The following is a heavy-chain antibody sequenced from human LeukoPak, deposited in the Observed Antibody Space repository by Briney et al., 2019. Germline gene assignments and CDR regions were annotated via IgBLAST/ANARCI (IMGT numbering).Heavy chain of an antibody. D-gene: IGHD2-15*01. CDR2: ISSNGGST. Sequence: GGSLRLSCSASGFPFSDCAIHWVRQAPGKGLEYVSDISSNGGSTNYADSVKGRFTISRDNSKNTLYLQMNSLRAEDTAVYYCARGLTPYCSGGSCYDAFDIWGQGTMVTVSS. CDR1: GFPFSDCA. V-gene: IGHV3-64*04. J-gene: IGHJ3*02. CDR3: ARGLTPYCSGGSCYDAFDI.